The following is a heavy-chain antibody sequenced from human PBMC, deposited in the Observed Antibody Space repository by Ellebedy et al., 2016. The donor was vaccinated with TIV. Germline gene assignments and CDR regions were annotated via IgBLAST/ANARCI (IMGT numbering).Heavy chain of an antibody. CDR2: IFSGGNT. D-gene: IGHD7-27*01. J-gene: IGHJ3*02. CDR3: ARDFVGKLGSDAFDI. V-gene: IGHV3-66*01. CDR1: GITVSNNY. Sequence: GESLKISCAASGITVSNNYMNWVRQAPGKGLEWVSVIFSGGNTYYADSVQGRFTISRDTSKNTLYLQMTSLRAEDTAMYYCARDFVGKLGSDAFDIWGQGTMVTVSS.